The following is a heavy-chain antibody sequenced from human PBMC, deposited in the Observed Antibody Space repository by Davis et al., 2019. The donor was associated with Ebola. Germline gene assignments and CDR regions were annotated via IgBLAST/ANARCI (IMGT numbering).Heavy chain of an antibody. CDR1: GFTFSSYA. J-gene: IGHJ6*02. V-gene: IGHV3-7*03. Sequence: PGGSLRLSCAASGFTFSSYAMSWVRQAPGKGLEWVANIKQDGSEKYYVDSVKGRFTISRDNAKNSLYLQMNSLRAEDTAVYYCARDTQTTVTTNPYYYYGMDVWGQGTTVTVSS. CDR3: ARDTQTTVTTNPYYYYGMDV. D-gene: IGHD4-11*01. CDR2: IKQDGSEK.